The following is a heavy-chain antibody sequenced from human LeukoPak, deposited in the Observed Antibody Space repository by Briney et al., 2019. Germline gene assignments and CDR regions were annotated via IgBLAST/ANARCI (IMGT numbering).Heavy chain of an antibody. CDR3: ARHTSGLRYFDWDFDP. CDR1: GGSISSYY. V-gene: IGHV4-59*08. D-gene: IGHD3-9*01. Sequence: SETLSLTCTVSGGSISSYYWSWIRQPPGKGLEWIGYIYYSGSTNYNPSLKSRVTISVDTSKNQFSLKLSSVTAADTAVYYCARHTSGLRYFDWDFDPWGQGTLVTVSS. CDR2: IYYSGST. J-gene: IGHJ5*02.